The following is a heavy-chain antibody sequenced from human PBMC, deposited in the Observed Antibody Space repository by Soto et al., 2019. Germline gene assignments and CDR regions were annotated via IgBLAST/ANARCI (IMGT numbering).Heavy chain of an antibody. V-gene: IGHV3-23*01. Sequence: PGGSLRLSCAVSGFTFNNYAMNWVRQAPGKGLEWVSSISDSGGRTYYADSVKGRFTISRDNSKNTLYLQMNSLRAEDTAIYYCAKDALGDYFYYGMDVRGQGTTVTVSS. J-gene: IGHJ6*02. CDR1: GFTFNNYA. CDR3: AKDALGDYFYYGMDV. CDR2: ISDSGGRT.